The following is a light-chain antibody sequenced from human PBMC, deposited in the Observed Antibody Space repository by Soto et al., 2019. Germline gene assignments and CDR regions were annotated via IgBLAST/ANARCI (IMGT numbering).Light chain of an antibody. CDR3: KQLNSYPLT. CDR2: AAS. V-gene: IGKV1-9*01. J-gene: IGKJ3*01. Sequence: DIQLTQSPSFLSASVGDRVTITCRASQGISSYLAWYQQKPGKAPKLLIYAASTLQSGVPSRFSGSGSGTEFTLTISSLQPEDFATYYCKQLNSYPLTFGPGTKVDIK. CDR1: QGISSY.